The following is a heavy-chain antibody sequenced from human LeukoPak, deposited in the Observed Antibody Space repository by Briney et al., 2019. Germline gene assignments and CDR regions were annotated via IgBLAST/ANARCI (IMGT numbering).Heavy chain of an antibody. V-gene: IGHV6-1*01. J-gene: IGHJ4*02. Sequence: QTLSLTCAISGDSVSSNSAAWKWLRQSPSRGLEWLGRTYYRSTWSNDYAPSVRGRITISPDTSKNQFSLLLNSVTPEDMAVYYCARDRQGMGYRGQGTPVTVSS. CDR2: TYYRSTWSN. CDR1: GDSVSSNSAA. CDR3: ARDRQGMGY.